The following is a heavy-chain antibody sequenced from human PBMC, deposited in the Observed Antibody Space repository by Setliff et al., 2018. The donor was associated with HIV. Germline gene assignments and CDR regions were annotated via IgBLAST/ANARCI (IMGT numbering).Heavy chain of an antibody. CDR1: GDTDFY. Sequence: SETLSLTCTVSGDTDFYWNWIRQPPGKGLEWIGYIHASGKTNYNPSLKSRVTISLDTSKMQFSLHLTSVTAADTAVYYCATLDPSGGNFLAYWGQGTLFTVS. CDR3: ATLDPSGGNFLAY. V-gene: IGHV4-4*09. J-gene: IGHJ4*02. D-gene: IGHD2-21*02. CDR2: IHASGKT.